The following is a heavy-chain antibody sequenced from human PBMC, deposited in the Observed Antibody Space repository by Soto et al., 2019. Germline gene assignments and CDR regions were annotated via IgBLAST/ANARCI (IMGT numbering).Heavy chain of an antibody. Sequence: EVQLVQSGAEVKKPGESLKISCKGSGYSFTSYWIGWVRQMPGKGLEWMGIIYPGDSDTRYSPSFQGQVTISADKSISTASLQWSSLKASDTAMYYCARLSGSGSYYHERIDYWGQGTLVTVSS. CDR2: IYPGDSDT. CDR3: ARLSGSGSYYHERIDY. D-gene: IGHD3-10*01. V-gene: IGHV5-51*01. J-gene: IGHJ4*02. CDR1: GYSFTSYW.